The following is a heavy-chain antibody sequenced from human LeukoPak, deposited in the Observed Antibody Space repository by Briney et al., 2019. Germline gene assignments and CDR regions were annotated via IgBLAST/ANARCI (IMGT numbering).Heavy chain of an antibody. D-gene: IGHD2-21*02. V-gene: IGHV3-66*01. CDR1: GXTVSNNY. CDR2: IYSGGST. Sequence: LRXSCXAXGXTVSNNYMGWVRQAPGKGLEWVSVIYSGGSTYYPDSVKGRFTISRDNSKNTLYLQMNSLRAEDTAVYYCARVETAYFDYWGRGTLVTVSS. J-gene: IGHJ4*02. CDR3: ARVETAYFDY.